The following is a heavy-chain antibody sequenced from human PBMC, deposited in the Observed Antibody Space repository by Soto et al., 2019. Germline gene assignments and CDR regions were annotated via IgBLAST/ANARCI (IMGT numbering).Heavy chain of an antibody. CDR1: SGSISSSNW. Sequence: TSETLSLTCAVSSGSISSSNWWSWVRQPPGKGLEWIGEIYHSGSTNYNPSLKSRVTISVDKSKNQFSLKLSSVTAADTAVYYCARAPMDGHNGVEYFDYWGQGTLVTVSS. CDR2: IYHSGST. V-gene: IGHV4-4*02. J-gene: IGHJ4*02. D-gene: IGHD2-8*01. CDR3: ARAPMDGHNGVEYFDY.